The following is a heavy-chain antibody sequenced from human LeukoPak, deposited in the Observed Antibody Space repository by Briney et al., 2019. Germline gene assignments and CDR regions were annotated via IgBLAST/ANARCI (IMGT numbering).Heavy chain of an antibody. Sequence: PSETLSLTCTVSGGSISSSSYYWGWIRQPPGKGLEWMGSIYYSGSTYYNPSLKSRVTISVDTSKNQFSLKLSSVTAADTAVYYCAEQMRGVWYWGQGTLVTVSS. CDR3: AEQMRGVWY. D-gene: IGHD3-16*01. CDR1: GGSISSSSYY. V-gene: IGHV4-39*01. CDR2: IYYSGST. J-gene: IGHJ4*02.